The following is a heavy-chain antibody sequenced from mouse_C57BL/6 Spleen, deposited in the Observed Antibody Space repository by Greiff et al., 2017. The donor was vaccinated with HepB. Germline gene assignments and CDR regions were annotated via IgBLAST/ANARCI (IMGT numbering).Heavy chain of an antibody. CDR1: GYSFTGYY. CDR2: INPSTGGT. V-gene: IGHV1-42*01. Sequence: EVKLQESGPELVKPGASVKISCKASGYSFTGYYMNWVKQSPEKSLEWIGEINPSTGGTTYNQKFKAKATLTVDKSSSTAYMQLKSLTSEDSAVYYCARGAYYDYDEGYFDYWGQGTTLTVSS. CDR3: ARGAYYDYDEGYFDY. J-gene: IGHJ2*01. D-gene: IGHD2-4*01.